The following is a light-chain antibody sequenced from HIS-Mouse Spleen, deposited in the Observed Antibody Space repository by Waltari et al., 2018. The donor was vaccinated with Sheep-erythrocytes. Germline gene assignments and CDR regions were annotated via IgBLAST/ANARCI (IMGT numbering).Light chain of an antibody. CDR1: SSDVAGYNY. CDR3: CSYAGSYNHV. CDR2: DVS. V-gene: IGLV2-11*01. J-gene: IGLJ1*01. Sequence: QSALTQPRSVSGSPGQSVTISCTGTSSDVAGYNYVPWYQQHPGKAPKLMIYDVSKRPSGVPDRCSGSKSGNTASLTISGLQAEDEADYYCCSYAGSYNHVFATGTKVTVL.